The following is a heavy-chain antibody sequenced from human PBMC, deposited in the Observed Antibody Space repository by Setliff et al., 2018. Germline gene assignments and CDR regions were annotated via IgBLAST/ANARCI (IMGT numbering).Heavy chain of an antibody. CDR3: ARVPRLEWLLPTFDS. D-gene: IGHD3-3*01. CDR2: IIPIFGTA. Sequence: ASVKVSCKASGGTFSSYAISWVRQAPGQGLEWMGGIIPIFGTANYAQKFQGRVTITADESTSTAYMELSSLRSEDTAVYYCARVPRLEWLLPTFDSWGQGTLVTVSS. V-gene: IGHV1-69*13. J-gene: IGHJ4*02. CDR1: GGTFSSYA.